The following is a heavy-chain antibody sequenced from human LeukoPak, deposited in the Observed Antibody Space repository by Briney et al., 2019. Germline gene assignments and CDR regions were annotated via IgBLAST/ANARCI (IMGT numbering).Heavy chain of an antibody. CDR3: ARDLPGRWELLRFDYYYYGMDV. CDR1: GFTFSSYS. CDR2: ISSSSSYI. J-gene: IGHJ6*02. V-gene: IGHV3-21*01. Sequence: PGGSLRLSCAASGFTFSSYSMNWVRQALGKGLEWVSSISSSSSYIYYADSVKGRFTISRDNAKNSLYLQMNSLRAEDTAVYYCARDLPGRWELLRFDYYYYGMDVWGQGTTVTVSS. D-gene: IGHD1-26*01.